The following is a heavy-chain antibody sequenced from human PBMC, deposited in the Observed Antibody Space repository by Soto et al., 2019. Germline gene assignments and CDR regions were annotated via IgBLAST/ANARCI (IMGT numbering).Heavy chain of an antibody. CDR3: AREKVVAATRWYNWFDP. V-gene: IGHV4-30-2*01. Sequence: SEILSLTCAVSGGSISSGGYSWSWIRQPPGKGLEWIGYIYHSGSTYYNPSLKSRVTISVDRSKNQFSLKLSSVTAADTAVYYCAREKVVAATRWYNWFDPWGQGTLVTVSS. CDR1: GGSISSGGYS. D-gene: IGHD2-15*01. CDR2: IYHSGST. J-gene: IGHJ5*02.